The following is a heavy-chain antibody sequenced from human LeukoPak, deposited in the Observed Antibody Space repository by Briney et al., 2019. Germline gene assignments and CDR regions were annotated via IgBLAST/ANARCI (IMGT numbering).Heavy chain of an antibody. Sequence: GESLKISCKASGSSFSTYWIGWVRQMPGKGLKWMGIIYPGDSDTRYSPSFQGQVTISADKSISTAYLQWSSLKASDTAMYYCASVGSSRYGVDYWGQGTLVTVSS. CDR2: IYPGDSDT. V-gene: IGHV5-51*01. CDR1: GSSFSTYW. D-gene: IGHD3-10*01. J-gene: IGHJ4*02. CDR3: ASVGSSRYGVDY.